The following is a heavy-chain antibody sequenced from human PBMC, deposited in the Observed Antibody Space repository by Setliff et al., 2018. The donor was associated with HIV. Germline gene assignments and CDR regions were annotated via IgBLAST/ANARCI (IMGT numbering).Heavy chain of an antibody. Sequence: ASVKVSCKASGYTSTSYDINWVRQAPGQGLEWLGWSSPNGNTKNHHKFEGRITMTTDTPTTTAFMELRSLTSDDTAVYFCAREPPSSNPTLQYAFDLWGQGTMVTVSS. CDR2: SSPNGNT. J-gene: IGHJ3*01. V-gene: IGHV1-18*01. D-gene: IGHD4-4*01. CDR1: GYTSTSYD. CDR3: AREPPSSNPTLQYAFDL.